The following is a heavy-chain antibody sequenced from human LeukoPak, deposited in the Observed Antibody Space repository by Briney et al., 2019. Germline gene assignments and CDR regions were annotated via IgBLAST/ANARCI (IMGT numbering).Heavy chain of an antibody. CDR1: GGSISSSNW. J-gene: IGHJ5*02. CDR2: IYHSGST. D-gene: IGHD2-15*01. V-gene: IGHV4-4*02. Sequence: PSETLSLTCAVSGGSISSSNWWSWVRQPPGKGLEWIGEIYHSGSTNYNPSLKSRVTISVDKSKNQFSLKLSSVTAADTAVYYCARGGYCSGGSCYSLYNWFDPWGQGTLVTVSS. CDR3: ARGGYCSGGSCYSLYNWFDP.